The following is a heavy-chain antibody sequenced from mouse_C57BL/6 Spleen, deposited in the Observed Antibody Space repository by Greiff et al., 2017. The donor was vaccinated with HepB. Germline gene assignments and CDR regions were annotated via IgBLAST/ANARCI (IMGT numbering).Heavy chain of an antibody. J-gene: IGHJ3*01. Sequence: EVKLVESGGDLVKPGGSLKLSCAASGFTFSSYGMSWVRQTPDQRLEWVATISSGGSYTYYPDSVKGRFTISRDNAKNTQYLQMSSLKSEDTAMYYCARAEDWFAYWGQGTLVTVSA. CDR2: ISSGGSYT. CDR3: ARAEDWFAY. CDR1: GFTFSSYG. V-gene: IGHV5-6*01.